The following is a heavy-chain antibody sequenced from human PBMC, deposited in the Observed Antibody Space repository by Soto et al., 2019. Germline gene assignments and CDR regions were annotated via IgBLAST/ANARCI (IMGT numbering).Heavy chain of an antibody. V-gene: IGHV3-23*01. D-gene: IGHD3-3*01. Sequence: GGSLRLSCAASGFTFSSYAMSWVRQAPGKGLEWVSAISGSGGSTYYADSVKGRFTISRDNSKNTLYLQMNSLRAEDTAVYYCAKSANYDFWSGYLNWFDPWGQGTLVTVS. J-gene: IGHJ5*02. CDR2: ISGSGGST. CDR3: AKSANYDFWSGYLNWFDP. CDR1: GFTFSSYA.